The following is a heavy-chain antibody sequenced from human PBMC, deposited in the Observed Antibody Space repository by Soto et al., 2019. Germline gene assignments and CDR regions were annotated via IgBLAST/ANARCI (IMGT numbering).Heavy chain of an antibody. V-gene: IGHV1-2*04. CDR2: INPNSGGT. CDR1: GYTFTGYY. D-gene: IGHD6-19*01. J-gene: IGHJ6*02. CDR3: ARVGIAVEDYYYGMDV. Sequence: GASVKVSCKASGYTFTGYYMHWVRQAPGQGLEWMGWINPNSGGTNYAQKFQGWVTMTRDTSISTAYMELSRLRSDDTAVYYCARVGIAVEDYYYGMDVWGQGTTVTVSS.